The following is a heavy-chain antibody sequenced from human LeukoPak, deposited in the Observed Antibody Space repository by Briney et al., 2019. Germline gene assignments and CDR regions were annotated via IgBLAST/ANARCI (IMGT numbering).Heavy chain of an antibody. CDR3: ARDRDDFWSGYYPLDY. V-gene: IGHV1-18*01. CDR2: ISAYNGNT. J-gene: IGHJ4*02. CDR1: GYTFTIYG. Sequence: ASVNVSCTASGYTFTIYGISWVRQAPGQGLEWVGWISAYNGNTNHAQKLQGTVTMTTATSTSTAYMELRSLTSDDTSVYYCARDRDDFWSGYYPLDYWGQGTLVTVSS. D-gene: IGHD3-3*01.